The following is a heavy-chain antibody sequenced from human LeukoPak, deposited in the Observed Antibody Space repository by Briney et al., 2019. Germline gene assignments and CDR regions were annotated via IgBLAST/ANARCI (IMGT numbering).Heavy chain of an antibody. V-gene: IGHV4-4*07. Sequence: SETLSLTCTVSGGSISSYYWSWIRQPAGKGLEWIGRIYTSGSTNYNPSLKSRVTMSVDTSKNQFSLKLSSVTAADTAVYYCAREPRYCSRTTSCYHANYFYYMDVWGKGTTVTVSS. CDR3: AREPRYCSRTTSCYHANYFYYMDV. J-gene: IGHJ6*03. CDR1: GGSISSYY. CDR2: IYTSGST. D-gene: IGHD2-2*01.